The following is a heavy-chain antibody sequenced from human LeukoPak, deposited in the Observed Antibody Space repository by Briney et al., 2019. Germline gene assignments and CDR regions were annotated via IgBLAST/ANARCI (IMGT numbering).Heavy chain of an antibody. J-gene: IGHJ3*02. CDR1: GYTFTDYV. CDR3: ATGHSGSYLDAFDI. D-gene: IGHD1-26*01. CDR2: IHAANGHT. V-gene: IGHV1-3*01. Sequence: ASVKVSCKASGYTFTDYVIHWVRQAPGQRPDWMGWIHAANGHTIFSQKFQGRVTMTEDTSTDTAYMELSSLRSEDTAVYYCATGHSGSYLDAFDIWGQGTMVTVSS.